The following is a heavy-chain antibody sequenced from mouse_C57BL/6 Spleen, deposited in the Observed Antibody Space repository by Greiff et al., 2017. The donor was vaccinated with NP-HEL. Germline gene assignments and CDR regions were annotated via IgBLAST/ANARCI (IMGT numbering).Heavy chain of an antibody. CDR3: ARPGGSSYGAWFAY. J-gene: IGHJ3*01. Sequence: EVHLVESGGGLVKPGGSLKLSCAASGFTFSDYGMHWVRQAPEKGLEWVAYISSGSSTFYYADTVKGRFTISRDNAKNTLFLQMTSLRSEDTAMYYCARPGGSSYGAWFAYWGQGTLVTVSA. CDR1: GFTFSDYG. D-gene: IGHD1-1*01. CDR2: ISSGSSTF. V-gene: IGHV5-17*01.